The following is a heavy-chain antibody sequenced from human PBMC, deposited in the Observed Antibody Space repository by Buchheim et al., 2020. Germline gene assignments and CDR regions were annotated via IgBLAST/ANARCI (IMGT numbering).Heavy chain of an antibody. Sequence: QVQLVQSGPEVKKPGASVKVSCKTSGYTFSIHDINWVRQAAGQGLEWMGWMNPNSGNTGYAQKFQGRVTMTRNTSISTAYMELSSLRSEDTAVYYCARGYYDSSGPYYYYYYGMDVWGQGTT. CDR3: ARGYYDSSGPYYYYYYGMDV. CDR1: GYTFSIHD. CDR2: MNPNSGNT. D-gene: IGHD3-22*01. V-gene: IGHV1-8*01. J-gene: IGHJ6*02.